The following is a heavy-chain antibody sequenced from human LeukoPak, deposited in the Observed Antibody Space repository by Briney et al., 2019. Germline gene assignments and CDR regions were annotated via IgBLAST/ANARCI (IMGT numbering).Heavy chain of an antibody. Sequence: GGSLRLSCVGSGFTFTNSWMSWVRQAPGKGLEWVANINPDGSAKFYVDSVKGRFTNSRDNAKNSLSLQMNSLTAEDTALYYCSRGTANPWGQGTLVTVSS. CDR3: SRGTANP. CDR1: GFTFTNSW. V-gene: IGHV3-7*01. J-gene: IGHJ5*02. CDR2: INPDGSAK.